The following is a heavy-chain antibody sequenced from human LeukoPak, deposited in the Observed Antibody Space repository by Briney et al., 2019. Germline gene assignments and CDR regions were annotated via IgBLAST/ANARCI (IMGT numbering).Heavy chain of an antibody. Sequence: GASVKVSCKASGYTFTGHYMHWVRQAPGQGLEWMGWINPNSGGTIYAQKFQGRVTMTRDTSISTVYMELSRLRSDDTAVYYCARAPPITRGPFDPWGQGTLVTVSS. CDR1: GYTFTGHY. CDR3: ARAPPITRGPFDP. CDR2: INPNSGGT. V-gene: IGHV1-2*02. D-gene: IGHD3-10*01. J-gene: IGHJ5*02.